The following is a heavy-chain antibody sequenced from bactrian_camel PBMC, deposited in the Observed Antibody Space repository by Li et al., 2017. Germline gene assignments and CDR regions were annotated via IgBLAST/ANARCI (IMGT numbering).Heavy chain of an antibody. CDR3: GADWYGCDLIFSQAGGY. J-gene: IGHJ6*01. D-gene: IGHD6*01. Sequence: DVQLVESGGGSVQAGESLRLACVASGYTYATYRDSCLGWLRQTPENGQQGVAAVDKLGHTTYAKSVKGRFTISQDNAENTLYLQMNSLKPEDTAMYYCGADWYGCDLIFSQAGGYWGRGTQVTVS. CDR2: VDKLGHT. CDR1: GYTYATYR. V-gene: IGHV3S42*01.